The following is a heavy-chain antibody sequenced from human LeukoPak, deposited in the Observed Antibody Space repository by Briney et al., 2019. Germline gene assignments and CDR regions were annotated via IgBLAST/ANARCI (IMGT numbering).Heavy chain of an antibody. Sequence: SETLSLTCAVYGGSSSGYYWSWIRQPPGKGLEWIGEINHSGSTSYNPSLKSRVTISVDTSKNQFSLKLSSVTAADTAVYYCARAGVVTVYDYWGQGTLVTVSS. J-gene: IGHJ4*02. CDR1: GGSSSGYY. D-gene: IGHD3-3*01. CDR2: INHSGST. CDR3: ARAGVVTVYDY. V-gene: IGHV4-34*01.